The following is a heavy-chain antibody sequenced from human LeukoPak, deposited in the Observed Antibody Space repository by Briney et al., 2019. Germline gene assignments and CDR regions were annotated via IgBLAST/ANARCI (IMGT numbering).Heavy chain of an antibody. V-gene: IGHV4-34*01. CDR2: INHSGST. D-gene: IGHD3-10*01. CDR3: ARGPPPYGSGSYYDNWFDP. Sequence: SETLSLTCAVYGGSFSGYYWNWIRQPPGKGLEWIGEINHSGSTNYNPPLKSRVTISVDTSKNQFSLKLSSVTAADTAVYYCARGPPPYGSGSYYDNWFDPWGQGTLVTVSS. CDR1: GGSFSGYY. J-gene: IGHJ5*02.